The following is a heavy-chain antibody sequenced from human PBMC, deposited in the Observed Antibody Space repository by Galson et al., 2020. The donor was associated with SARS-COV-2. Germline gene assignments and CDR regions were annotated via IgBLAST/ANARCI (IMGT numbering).Heavy chain of an antibody. CDR1: GFSLSTSGVG. CDR3: AHRPHYSGTYDDYFDF. D-gene: IGHD1-26*01. V-gene: IGHV2-5*02. J-gene: IGHJ4*02. CDR2: IYGDDDK. Sequence: KMSGPTLVKPTQTLTLTCTFSGFSLSTSGVGVGWIRQPPGKALECLALIYGDDDKWYSPSLKNRLTITKDTSKNQVVLTMANMDPLDTATYYCAHRPHYSGTYDDYFDFWGQGTLFTVSA.